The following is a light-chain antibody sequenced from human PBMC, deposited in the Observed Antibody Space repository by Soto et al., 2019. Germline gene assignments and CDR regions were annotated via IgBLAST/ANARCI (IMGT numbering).Light chain of an antibody. CDR1: SGNIASNY. CDR2: EDT. J-gene: IGLJ3*02. CDR3: QSYDYSNQL. Sequence: NFMLTQPHSVSESSGKTVTISCTRSSGNIASNYVQWYHQRPGSAPTTVIYEDTKRPSGVPDRFSGSIDSSSNSASLTISGLKTEDEGDYYCQSYDYSNQLFGGGTKLTVL. V-gene: IGLV6-57*04.